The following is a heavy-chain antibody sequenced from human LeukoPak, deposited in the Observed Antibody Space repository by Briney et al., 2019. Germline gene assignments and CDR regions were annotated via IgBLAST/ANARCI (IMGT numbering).Heavy chain of an antibody. V-gene: IGHV3-23*01. D-gene: IGHD2-2*01. CDR2: ISGSCGST. CDR1: GFTFSSYA. J-gene: IGHJ1*01. Sequence: GGSLRLSCAASGFTFSSYAMSRVRQAPGKGLEWVSAISGSCGSTYYSDSVKGRFTISRDNSKNTLYLQMNSLRAEDTAVYYCAKRKNERIVVVPAALARTTPSAEYFQHWGQGTLVTVSS. CDR3: AKRKNERIVVVPAALARTTPSAEYFQH.